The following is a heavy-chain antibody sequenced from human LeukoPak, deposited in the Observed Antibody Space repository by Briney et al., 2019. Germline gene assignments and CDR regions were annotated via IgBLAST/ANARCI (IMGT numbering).Heavy chain of an antibody. D-gene: IGHD5-12*01. CDR1: GLTVSSNY. CDR3: VRRLYTGSLGAIYHGMDV. J-gene: IGHJ6*02. V-gene: IGHV3-66*01. CDR2: VYSGGDT. Sequence: QSGGSLRLSCAVSGLTVSSNYMSWVRQAPGKGLEWVSVVYSGGDTYYSDSVRGRFTISRDNSQNRVYLQMNSLRVEDTALYYCVRRLYTGSLGAIYHGMDVWGQGTTVTVSS.